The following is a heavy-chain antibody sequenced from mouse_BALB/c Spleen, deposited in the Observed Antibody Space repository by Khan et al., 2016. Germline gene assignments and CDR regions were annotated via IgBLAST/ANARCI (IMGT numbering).Heavy chain of an antibody. V-gene: IGHV3-2*02. CDR1: GYSITSDYA. Sequence: EVQLQESGPGLVKPSQSLSLTCTVTGYSITSDYAWNWIRQFPGNKLEWMGYIRYSGSTTYNPSLKSRISITRDTSKNQFFLQLYSVTTDDTATYYCTISPTATRYFDVWGAGTTVTVSS. D-gene: IGHD1-2*01. CDR3: TISPTATRYFDV. J-gene: IGHJ1*01. CDR2: IRYSGST.